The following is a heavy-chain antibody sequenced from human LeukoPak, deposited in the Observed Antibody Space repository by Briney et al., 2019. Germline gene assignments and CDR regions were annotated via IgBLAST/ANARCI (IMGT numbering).Heavy chain of an antibody. D-gene: IGHD6-6*01. V-gene: IGHV4-61*01. Sequence: PSGTLSLSCTVSGGSISSSSYYWGWIRQPPGKGLEWIVYIYYSGSTNSNPSLKSRVTISVGTSKNQFFLKLSSVTAGDTTVYYCARDHIVRQLATGYYYYYYMDVWGKGTTVTVSS. CDR2: IYYSGST. J-gene: IGHJ6*03. CDR3: ARDHIVRQLATGYYYYYYMDV. CDR1: GGSISSSSYY.